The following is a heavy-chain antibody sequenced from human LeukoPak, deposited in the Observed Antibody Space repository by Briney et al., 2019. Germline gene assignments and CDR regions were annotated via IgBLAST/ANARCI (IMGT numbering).Heavy chain of an antibody. V-gene: IGHV4-59*01. D-gene: IGHD6-19*01. J-gene: IGHJ6*02. CDR2: IYYSGST. Sequence: AETLCLFWTASGGSISSYDCSWIRQPPGKGLEWIGYIYYSGSTNYNPSLKSRVTMSVDTSYNQFSLKLSSVTAADTAVYYCARDELQWLPPFYYCYGKVVWGRRTGVTVSS. CDR3: ARDELQWLPPFYYCYGKVV. CDR1: GGSISSYD.